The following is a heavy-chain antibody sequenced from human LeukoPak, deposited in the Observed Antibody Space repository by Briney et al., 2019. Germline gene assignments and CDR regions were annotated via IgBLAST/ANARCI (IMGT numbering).Heavy chain of an antibody. Sequence: GGSLRLSCAASGFTFSSYWMHWVRQAPGKGLVWVSRINSDGSSTSYADSVKGRFTISRDNAKNTLYLQMNSLRAEDTAVYYCARVYCSSTSCPLAAFDIWGQGTMVTVSS. CDR3: ARVYCSSTSCPLAAFDI. CDR1: GFTFSSYW. D-gene: IGHD2-2*01. V-gene: IGHV3-74*01. J-gene: IGHJ3*02. CDR2: INSDGSST.